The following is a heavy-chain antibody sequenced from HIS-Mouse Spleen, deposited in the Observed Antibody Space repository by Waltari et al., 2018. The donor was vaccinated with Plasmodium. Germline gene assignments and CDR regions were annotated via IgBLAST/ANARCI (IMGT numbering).Heavy chain of an antibody. V-gene: IGHV3-30*03. CDR3: ARGMKSSSSAFDI. Sequence: QVQLVESGGGVVQPGRSLRLACAASGFTSSSYGQHWVRQAPGKGLEWVAVISNDGSNKYYADSVKGRFTISRDNSKNTLYLQMNSLRAEDTAVYYCARGMKSSSSAFDIWGQGTMVTVSS. CDR2: ISNDGSNK. J-gene: IGHJ3*02. D-gene: IGHD6-6*01. CDR1: GFTSSSYG.